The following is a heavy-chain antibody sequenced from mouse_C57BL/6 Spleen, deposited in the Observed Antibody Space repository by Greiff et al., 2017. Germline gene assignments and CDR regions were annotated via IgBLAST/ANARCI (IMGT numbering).Heavy chain of an antibody. CDR2: IWSGGST. CDR1: GFSLTSYG. D-gene: IGHD1-1*01. V-gene: IGHV2-2*01. J-gene: IGHJ4*01. CDR3: ARNTRYYYGSHLCYALDY. Sequence: QVQLQQSGPGLVQPSQSLSITCTVSGFSLTSYGVHWVRQSPGKGLEWLGVIWSGGSTDYNAAFISRLSISKDNSKSQVFFKMNSLQADDTAIYYCARNTRYYYGSHLCYALDYWGQGTLVTVSA.